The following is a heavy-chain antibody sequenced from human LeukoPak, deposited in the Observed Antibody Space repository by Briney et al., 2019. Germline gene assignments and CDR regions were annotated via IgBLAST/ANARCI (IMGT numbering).Heavy chain of an antibody. J-gene: IGHJ3*02. Sequence: SETLSLTCTVSGGSISSGGYYWSWIRQPPGKGLEWIGYIYHSGSTYYNPSLKSRVTISVDRSKNQFSLKLSSVTAADTAVYYCARATSVADAFDIWGQGTMVTVSS. CDR2: IYHSGST. CDR1: GGSISSGGYY. V-gene: IGHV4-30-2*01. D-gene: IGHD1-26*01. CDR3: ARATSVADAFDI.